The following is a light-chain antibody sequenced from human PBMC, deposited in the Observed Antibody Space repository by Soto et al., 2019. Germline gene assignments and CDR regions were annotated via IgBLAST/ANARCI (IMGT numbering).Light chain of an antibody. CDR1: SSDVGGYNY. Sequence: QSALTQPASVSGSPGQSITISCTGTSSDVGGYNYVSWYQQHPGKAPTLMIYDVSNRPSGVSNRFSGSKSGNTASLTISGLQAEDGADYYCSSYTSSSTVVFGGGTQLTVL. J-gene: IGLJ2*01. V-gene: IGLV2-14*01. CDR2: DVS. CDR3: SSYTSSSTVV.